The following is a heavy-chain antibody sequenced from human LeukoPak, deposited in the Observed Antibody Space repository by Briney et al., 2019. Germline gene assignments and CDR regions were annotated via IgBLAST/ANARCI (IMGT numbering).Heavy chain of an antibody. V-gene: IGHV4-31*03. CDR3: ARVVDKRDAFDI. Sequence: PSETLSLTCTVSGGSISSGGYYWSWIRQHPGKGLEWIGYIYYSGSTYYNPSLKSRVTISVDTSKSQFSLKLSSVTAADTAVYYCARVVDKRDAFDIWGQGTMVTVSS. D-gene: IGHD5-12*01. J-gene: IGHJ3*02. CDR1: GGSISSGGYY. CDR2: IYYSGST.